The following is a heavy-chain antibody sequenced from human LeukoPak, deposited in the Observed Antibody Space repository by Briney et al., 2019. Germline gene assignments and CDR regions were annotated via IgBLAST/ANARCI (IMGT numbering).Heavy chain of an antibody. V-gene: IGHV3-74*01. CDR3: ARGGQGSGDY. J-gene: IGHJ4*02. CDR1: GFTFSSHW. CDR2: INNDGGVT. Sequence: GGSLRLSCAASGFTFSSHWMHWVRQAPGKGLVGVSFINNDGGVTSYADSVKGRFTISRDNAKNTLYLQMNSLRADATAMYYCARGGQGSGDYWGPGALVTVSS. D-gene: IGHD1-14*01.